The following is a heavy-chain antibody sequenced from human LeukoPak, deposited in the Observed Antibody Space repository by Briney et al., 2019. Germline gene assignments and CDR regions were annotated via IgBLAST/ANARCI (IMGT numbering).Heavy chain of an antibody. V-gene: IGHV4-59*08. CDR2: IYYSGST. D-gene: IGHD6-19*01. Sequence: PSETLSLTCTVSGGSMSPYHWGWIRRPPGKGLEWTGYIYYSGSTNYNPSLNSRVTISVDTPKNQFSLRLSSVTAADTAIYYCARAVSGRFDYWGQGTLVTVSS. J-gene: IGHJ4*02. CDR3: ARAVSGRFDY. CDR1: GGSMSPYH.